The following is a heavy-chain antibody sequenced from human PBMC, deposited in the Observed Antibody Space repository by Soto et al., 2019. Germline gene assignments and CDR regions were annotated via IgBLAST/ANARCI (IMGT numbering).Heavy chain of an antibody. V-gene: IGHV3-23*01. CDR2: LTGSGDIT. D-gene: IGHD7-27*01. CDR3: AKDIHWGSFDV. Sequence: EVQLLESGGGLVQPGGSLRLSCAASGFTFSSHGMNWVRQAPGKGLEWVSGLTGSGDITYYADSVKGRFTISRDNSKNTLSLQMNILRVEDTALYYCAKDIHWGSFDVWGQGTMVTVSS. J-gene: IGHJ3*01. CDR1: GFTFSSHG.